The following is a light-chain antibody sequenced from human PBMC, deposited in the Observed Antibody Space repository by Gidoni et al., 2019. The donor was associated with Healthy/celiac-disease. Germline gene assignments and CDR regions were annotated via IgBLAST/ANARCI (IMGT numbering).Light chain of an antibody. CDR1: QSVLYSSNNKNY. J-gene: IGKJ4*01. CDR3: QQYYSTLLA. V-gene: IGKV4-1*01. Sequence: DIVMTQSPASLAVSLGERATINCKSSQSVLYSSNNKNYLAWYQQKPGQPPKLLIYWASTRESGVPDRFSGSGPGTDFTLTISSLQAEDVAVYYCQQYYSTLLAFGGGTKVEIK. CDR2: WAS.